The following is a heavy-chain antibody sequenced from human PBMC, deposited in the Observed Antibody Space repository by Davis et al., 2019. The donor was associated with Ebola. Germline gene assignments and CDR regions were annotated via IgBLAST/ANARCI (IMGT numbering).Heavy chain of an antibody. CDR2: INSDGSST. D-gene: IGHD1-7*01. V-gene: IGHV3-74*01. Sequence: GESLKISCAASGFTFSSYWMHWVRQAPGKGLVWVSRINSDGSSTSYADSVKGRFTVSRDNSKNTFHLQMNSLRAEDTAVYYCVRHRETGTPRSRFDYWGQGTLVAVSS. CDR1: GFTFSSYW. J-gene: IGHJ4*02. CDR3: VRHRETGTPRSRFDY.